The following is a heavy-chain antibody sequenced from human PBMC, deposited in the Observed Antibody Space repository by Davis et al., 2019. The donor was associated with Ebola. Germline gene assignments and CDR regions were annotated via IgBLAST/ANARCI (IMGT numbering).Heavy chain of an antibody. J-gene: IGHJ3*02. Sequence: MPSETLSLTCTVSGASIRSHYWSWIRQPPGGGLEWIAYIYDSVNINYNPSLKSRVTISDDTSESQFSLKLTSVTAADTAIYFCAGGLAGRYAFDIWGLGTLVTVSS. CDR3: AGGLAGRYAFDI. D-gene: IGHD6-19*01. V-gene: IGHV4-59*03. CDR2: IYDSVNI. CDR1: GASIRSHY.